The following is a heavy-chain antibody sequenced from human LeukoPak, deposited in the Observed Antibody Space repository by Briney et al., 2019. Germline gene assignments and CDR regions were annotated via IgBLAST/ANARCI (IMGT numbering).Heavy chain of an antibody. CDR3: ARGSIAVAANYGMDV. CDR2: IIPIFGTA. V-gene: IGHV1-69*13. Sequence: SVKVSCKASGGTFRSYAISWVRQAPGQGLEWMGGIIPIFGTANYAQKFQGRVTITADESTSTAYMELSSLRSEDTAVYYCARGSIAVAANYGMDVWGQGTTVTVSS. CDR1: GGTFRSYA. D-gene: IGHD6-19*01. J-gene: IGHJ6*02.